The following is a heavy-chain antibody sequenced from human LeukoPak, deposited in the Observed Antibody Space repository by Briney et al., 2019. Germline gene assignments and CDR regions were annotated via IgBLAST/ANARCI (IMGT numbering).Heavy chain of an antibody. CDR3: ARTPLPLEKIAAAATDVSYFDY. D-gene: IGHD6-13*01. CDR2: IYYSGST. J-gene: IGHJ4*02. Sequence: SQTLSLTCTVSGGSISSGGYYWSWIRQHPGKGLEWIGYIYYSGSTYYNPSFKSRVTISVDTSKNQFSLKLSSVTAADTAVYYCARTPLPLEKIAAAATDVSYFDYWGQGTLVTVSS. CDR1: GGSISSGGYY. V-gene: IGHV4-31*03.